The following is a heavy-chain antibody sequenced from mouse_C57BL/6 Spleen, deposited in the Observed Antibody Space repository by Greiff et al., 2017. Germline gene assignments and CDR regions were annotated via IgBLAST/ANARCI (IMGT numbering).Heavy chain of an antibody. V-gene: IGHV1-61*01. D-gene: IGHD2-14*01. CDR2: IYPSDSET. CDR3: ARRGTLYYFDY. J-gene: IGHJ2*01. CDR1: GYTFTSYW. Sequence: LQQPGAELVRPGSSVKLSCKASGYTFTSYWMDWVKQRPGQGLEWIGNIYPSDSETHYNQKFKDKATLTVDKSSSTAYMQLSSLTSEDSAVYYCARRGTLYYFDYWGQGTTLTVSS.